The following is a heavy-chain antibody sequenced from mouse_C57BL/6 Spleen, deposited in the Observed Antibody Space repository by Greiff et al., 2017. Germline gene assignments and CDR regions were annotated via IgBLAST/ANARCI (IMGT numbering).Heavy chain of an antibody. CDR2: INPNTGGT. CDR3: ARAGSIGWFAY. V-gene: IGHV1-26*01. CDR1: GYTFTDYY. D-gene: IGHD1-1*01. J-gene: IGHJ3*01. Sequence: VQLQQSGPELVKPGASVKISCKASGYTFTDYYMNWVKQSHGKSLEWIGDINPNTGGTSYNQKFKGKATLTVDKSSSTAYMELRSLTSEDSAVYYCARAGSIGWFAYWGQGTLVTVSA.